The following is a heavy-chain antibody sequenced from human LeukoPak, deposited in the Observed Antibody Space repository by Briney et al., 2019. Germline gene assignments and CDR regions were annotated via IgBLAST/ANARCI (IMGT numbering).Heavy chain of an antibody. CDR3: ASRVGALEY. Sequence: GGSLRLSCAASGFTFSDYSMNWVRLAPGKGLEWVSYISSSSSTIFYAASEKGRFTISRDNAKNSLYLQMDSLRAEDTAVYYCASRVGALEYWGQGTLVTVSS. D-gene: IGHD1-26*01. CDR2: ISSSSSTI. J-gene: IGHJ4*02. CDR1: GFTFSDYS. V-gene: IGHV3-48*01.